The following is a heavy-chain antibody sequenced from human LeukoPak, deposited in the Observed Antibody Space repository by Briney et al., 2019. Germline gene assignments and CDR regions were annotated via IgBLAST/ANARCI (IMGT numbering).Heavy chain of an antibody. CDR3: ARDTGQWELLFDY. CDR2: IYYSGST. Sequence: SSETLSLTCTVSGDSISSYYWSWIRQPPGKGLEWIGYIYYSGSTNYNPSLKSRVTISVDTSKNQFSLKLNSVTAADTAVYYCARDTGQWELLFDYWGQGSLVTVSS. J-gene: IGHJ4*02. V-gene: IGHV4-59*01. D-gene: IGHD1-26*01. CDR1: GDSISSYY.